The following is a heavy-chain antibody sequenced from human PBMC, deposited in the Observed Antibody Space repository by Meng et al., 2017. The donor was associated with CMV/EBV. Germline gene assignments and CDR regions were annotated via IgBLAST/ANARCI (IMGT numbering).Heavy chain of an antibody. V-gene: IGHV3-21*01. CDR3: VRDTTVTTLFRSYYYYGMDV. CDR1: GFTFSSYS. CDR2: ISSSSSYI. Sequence: GESLKISCAASGFTFSSYSMNWVRQAPGKGLEWVSSISSSSSYIYYADSVKGRFTISRDNAKNSLYLQMNSLRAEDTAVYYCVRDTTVTTLFRSYYYYGMDVWGQGTTVTVSS. J-gene: IGHJ6*02. D-gene: IGHD4-17*01.